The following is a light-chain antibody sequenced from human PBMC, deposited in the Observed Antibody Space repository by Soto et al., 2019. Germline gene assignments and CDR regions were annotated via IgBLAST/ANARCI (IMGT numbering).Light chain of an antibody. CDR2: SAS. V-gene: IGKV1-12*01. Sequence: DIQMTQSPSSLSASVGDRFTITCRASQDISPWLAWYQHKPGTAPKLLIYSASNLQRGVPSRFSGSGSGTDFTLTISSLQPEDFATYFCQQTKSPGTFGQGTKVDIK. CDR1: QDISPW. CDR3: QQTKSPGT. J-gene: IGKJ1*01.